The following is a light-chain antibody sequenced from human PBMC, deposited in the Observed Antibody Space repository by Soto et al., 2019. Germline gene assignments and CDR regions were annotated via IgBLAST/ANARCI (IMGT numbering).Light chain of an antibody. Sequence: EIVLTQSPGTLSLSPGERATLSCRASQSVSSNSLAWYQQKPGQAPRLLIYGASSRAIGIPDRFSGSRSGTDFTLTINRLEPEDFAVYYCQQYGSTLFTVGPGTKVDIK. J-gene: IGKJ3*01. CDR3: QQYGSTLFT. V-gene: IGKV3-20*01. CDR1: QSVSSNS. CDR2: GAS.